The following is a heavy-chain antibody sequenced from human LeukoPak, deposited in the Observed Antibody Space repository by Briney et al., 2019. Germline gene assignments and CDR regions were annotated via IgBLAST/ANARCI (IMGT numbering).Heavy chain of an antibody. V-gene: IGHV4-59*01. J-gene: IGHJ5*01. CDR3: ARLRGYYYESSGYASDWFDP. D-gene: IGHD3-22*01. CDR2: IYYSGGT. Sequence: SETLSLTCTVSDGSISNYYWTWIRQPPGKGLEWLGYIYYSGGTSYNPSLKSRVAISIDTSKNQFSLKLSSVTAADTAVYYCARLRGYYYESSGYASDWFDPWGQGTLVTASS. CDR1: DGSISNYY.